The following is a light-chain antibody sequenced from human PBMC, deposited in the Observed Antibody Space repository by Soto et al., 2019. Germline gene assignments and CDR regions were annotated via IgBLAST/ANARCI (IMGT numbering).Light chain of an antibody. CDR2: EAS. CDR3: QMYNRTPRT. CDR1: QDIIDH. J-gene: IGKJ1*01. Sequence: DIQMTQSPSSMSASVGDRVTITCRASQDIIDHLGWYQHKQATVPKLLIYEASTLQSGVPSRFSGGGSGTDFNLTISSLQPEDVATYYCQMYNRTPRTCGQGTRVELK. V-gene: IGKV1-27*01.